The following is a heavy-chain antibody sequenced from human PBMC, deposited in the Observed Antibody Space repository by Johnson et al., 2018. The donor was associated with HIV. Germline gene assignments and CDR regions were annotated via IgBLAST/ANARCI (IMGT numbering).Heavy chain of an antibody. V-gene: IGHV3-15*01. CDR1: GFTFSNTW. J-gene: IGHJ3*02. CDR2: IKSKTDGGTT. CDR3: TTEITMIVVVITTYAFDI. D-gene: IGHD3-22*01. Sequence: VQLVESGGGLVKPGGSLRLSCADSGFTFSNTWMSWVRQAPGKGLEWVGRIKSKTDGGTTDYAAPVKGRFTISRDDSKNTLYLQMNSLKTEDTAVYYCTTEITMIVVVITTYAFDIWGQGTMVTVSS.